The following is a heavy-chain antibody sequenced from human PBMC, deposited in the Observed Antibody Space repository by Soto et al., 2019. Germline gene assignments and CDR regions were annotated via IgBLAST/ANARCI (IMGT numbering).Heavy chain of an antibody. CDR1: GFTFTSYA. V-gene: IGHV3-30*01. Sequence: QVQLVESGGGVVQPGRSLRLSCAASGFTFTSYAMHWVRQAPGRGLEWVAFISFDGSNKYYADSVKGRFIISRDNSKNTLYLQMNSLRAEDTAVYYCERDAVPSYFDYWGQGTLVTVSS. CDR3: ERDAVPSYFDY. J-gene: IGHJ4*02. CDR2: ISFDGSNK.